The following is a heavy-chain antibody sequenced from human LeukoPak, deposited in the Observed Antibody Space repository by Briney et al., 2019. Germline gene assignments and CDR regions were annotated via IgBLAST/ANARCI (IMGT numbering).Heavy chain of an antibody. Sequence: GGSLRLSCAASGFTFSDYYMSWIRQAPGKGLEWVSYISSSGSTIYYADSVEGRFTISRDNAKNSLYLQMNSLRAEDTAVYYCAGERGYSYGYTPNWGQGTLVTVSS. J-gene: IGHJ4*02. V-gene: IGHV3-11*04. D-gene: IGHD5-18*01. CDR2: ISSSGSTI. CDR1: GFTFSDYY. CDR3: AGERGYSYGYTPN.